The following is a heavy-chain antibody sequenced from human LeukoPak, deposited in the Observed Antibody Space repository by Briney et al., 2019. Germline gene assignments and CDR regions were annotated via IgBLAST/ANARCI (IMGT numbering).Heavy chain of an antibody. Sequence: SETLSLTCAVYGGPFSGYYWSWIRQPPGKGLEWIGEINHSGSTNYNPSLKSRVTISVDTSKNQFSLKLSSVTAADTAVYYCARGVRGGRGYSYGYIRPHWFDPWGQGTLVTVSP. CDR2: INHSGST. CDR1: GGPFSGYY. J-gene: IGHJ5*02. D-gene: IGHD5-18*01. V-gene: IGHV4-34*01. CDR3: ARGVRGGRGYSYGYIRPHWFDP.